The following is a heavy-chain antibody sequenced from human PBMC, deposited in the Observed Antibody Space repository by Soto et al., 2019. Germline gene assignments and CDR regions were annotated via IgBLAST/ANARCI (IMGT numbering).Heavy chain of an antibody. J-gene: IGHJ5*02. CDR3: ARDYDKSGYDYFDP. CDR2: IDPKSGDT. D-gene: IGHD3-22*01. CDR1: EYSFTGHC. V-gene: IGHV1-2*02. Sequence: SVKGSCKASEYSFTGHCLHWVRQAPGQGLEWMGWIDPKSGDTKYAPKFQDRVTMTRDTSISRAYMDLSSLRYDDTAVYYCARDYDKSGYDYFDPWGQGTLVTVSS.